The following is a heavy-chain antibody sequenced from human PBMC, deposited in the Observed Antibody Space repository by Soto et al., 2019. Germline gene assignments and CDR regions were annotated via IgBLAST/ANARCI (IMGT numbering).Heavy chain of an antibody. Sequence: SEILCLTCTVSDGYISSRSDYWGWKNQPPGKGLEWIGSIYYSGSTYYNPSLKSRVTISVDTSKNQFSLKLSSVTAADTAVYYCARHLYCSSTSCYPGGGYGMDVWGQGTTVTVSS. V-gene: IGHV4-39*01. CDR3: ARHLYCSSTSCYPGGGYGMDV. CDR1: DGYISSRSDY. D-gene: IGHD2-2*01. J-gene: IGHJ6*02. CDR2: IYYSGST.